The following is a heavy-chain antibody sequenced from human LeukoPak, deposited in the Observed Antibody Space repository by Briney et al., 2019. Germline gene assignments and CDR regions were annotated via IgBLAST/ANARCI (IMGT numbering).Heavy chain of an antibody. D-gene: IGHD6-13*01. CDR3: ARHRYSSSWYPDYFDY. Sequence: PSETLSLTCTVSGGSISSYYWSWIRQPPGKGLEWIGYIYYSGSTNYNPSLKSRVTISVDTSKNQFSLKLSSVTAADTAVYYCARHRYSSSWYPDYFDYWGQGTLVTVSS. CDR1: GGSISSYY. V-gene: IGHV4-59*08. J-gene: IGHJ4*02. CDR2: IYYSGST.